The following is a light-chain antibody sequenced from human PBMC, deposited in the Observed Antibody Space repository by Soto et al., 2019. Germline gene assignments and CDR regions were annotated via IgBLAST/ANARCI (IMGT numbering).Light chain of an antibody. CDR3: QQYGSSPLT. V-gene: IGKV3-20*01. CDR1: QSVSSSY. CDR2: GAS. J-gene: IGKJ4*01. Sequence: EIVLTQSPGTLSLSPGERATLSCRASQSVSSSYLAWYQQKPGQAPRLLIYGASSRATGIPDRYSGSGSGTDFTLTSSGLEPEDFAVYYCQQYGSSPLTFGGGTKVEIK.